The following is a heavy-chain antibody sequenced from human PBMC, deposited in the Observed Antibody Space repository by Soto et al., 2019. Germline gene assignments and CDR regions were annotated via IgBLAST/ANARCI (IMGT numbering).Heavy chain of an antibody. CDR1: GFTFSSYT. CDR3: ARDFMYAFEI. Sequence: EGELVESGGGLVQPGGSLRLSCAASGFTFSSYTMNWVRQAPGKGLEWISYIGWSSIDYADSEKGRFTISRDNAKNSLYLQMNSLRDEDTALYYCARDFMYAFEIWGQGTMVTVSS. V-gene: IGHV3-48*02. CDR2: IGWSSI. J-gene: IGHJ3*02.